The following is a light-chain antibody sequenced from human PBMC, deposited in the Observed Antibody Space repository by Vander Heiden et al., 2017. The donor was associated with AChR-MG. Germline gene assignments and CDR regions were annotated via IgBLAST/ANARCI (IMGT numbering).Light chain of an antibody. CDR1: ESISRS. CDR2: GAS. CDR3: QQYNDWPRT. Sequence: EIVMTQSPATLSVSPGERATLPCRATESISRSLAWYQQKPGQAPRLLIHGASTRATGIPARFSGSGSGTEFTLTISSLQSEDFAVYYCQQYNDWPRTFGQGTKVEIK. J-gene: IGKJ1*01. V-gene: IGKV3-15*01.